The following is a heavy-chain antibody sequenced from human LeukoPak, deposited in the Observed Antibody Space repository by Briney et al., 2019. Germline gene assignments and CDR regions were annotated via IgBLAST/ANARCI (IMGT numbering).Heavy chain of an antibody. V-gene: IGHV1-2*06. Sequence: ASVKVSCKASGYTFTGYYMHWVRQALGQGLEWLGRINPNSGGTNYAQKFQGRVTMTRDTSIRTAYMELSRLRSDDTAVYYCARRRLTYNWFDPWGQGTLVTVSS. D-gene: IGHD5-24*01. CDR2: INPNSGGT. CDR1: GYTFTGYY. J-gene: IGHJ5*02. CDR3: ARRRLTYNWFDP.